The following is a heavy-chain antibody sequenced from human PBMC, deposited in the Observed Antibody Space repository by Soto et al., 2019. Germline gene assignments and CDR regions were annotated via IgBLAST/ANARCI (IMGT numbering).Heavy chain of an antibody. Sequence: GSLRLSCAASGLTVSSSYMSWVRQAPGKGLQWVSVIYSAGSTYYANSVKGRFTISRDISTNMVYLQMTNMDPVDTATYYCAHRPSGWYLFDYWGQGTLVTVSS. V-gene: IGHV3-53*05. CDR3: AHRPSGWYLFDY. D-gene: IGHD6-19*01. CDR2: IYSAGST. J-gene: IGHJ4*02. CDR1: GLTVSSSY.